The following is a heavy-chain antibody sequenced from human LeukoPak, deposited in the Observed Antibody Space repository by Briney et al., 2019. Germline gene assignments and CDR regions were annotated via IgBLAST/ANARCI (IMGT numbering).Heavy chain of an antibody. CDR2: INPNSGGT. D-gene: IGHD3-22*01. V-gene: IGHV1-2*02. CDR1: GYTFTGYY. CDR3: ARDTAHYYDSSGYETGVRNWFDP. J-gene: IGHJ5*02. Sequence: ASVKVSCKASGYTFTGYYMRWVRQAPGQGLEWMGWINPNSGGTNYAQKFQGRVTMTRDTSISTAYMELSRLRSDDTAVYYCARDTAHYYDSSGYETGVRNWFDPWGQGTLVTVSS.